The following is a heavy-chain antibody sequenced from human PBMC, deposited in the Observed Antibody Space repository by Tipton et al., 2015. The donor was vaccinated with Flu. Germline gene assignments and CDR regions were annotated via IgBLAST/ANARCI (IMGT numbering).Heavy chain of an antibody. Sequence: SLRLSCATSGFTVSSNYMSWVRQAPGKGLEWVSLISSGGNTYYADSVKGRFTISRDSSKNTVFLQMYSLRAEDTALYFCARGGGHSYYYGMDVWGQGTTVTVSS. J-gene: IGHJ6*02. CDR2: ISSGGNT. CDR1: GFTVSSNY. CDR3: ARGGGHSYYYGMDV. D-gene: IGHD1-26*01. V-gene: IGHV3-53*01.